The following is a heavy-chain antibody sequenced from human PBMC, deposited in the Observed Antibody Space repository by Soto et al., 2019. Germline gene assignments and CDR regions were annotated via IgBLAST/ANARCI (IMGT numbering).Heavy chain of an antibody. J-gene: IGHJ4*02. CDR2: IYHSGVT. Sequence: PSETLSLTCTVSGASVSNYYWSWLRQPPGKGLEWIGYIYHSGVTNYNPSLWSRITRSVDMSKNKFCLRLSSVTSADTAVYYCARLLGGADRYNFLDYWGQGTLVTVSS. V-gene: IGHV4-59*02. CDR1: GASVSNYY. D-gene: IGHD3-3*01. CDR3: ARLLGGADRYNFLDY.